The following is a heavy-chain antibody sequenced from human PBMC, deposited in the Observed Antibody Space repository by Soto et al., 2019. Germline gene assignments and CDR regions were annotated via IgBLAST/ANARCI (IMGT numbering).Heavy chain of an antibody. Sequence: PGGSLRLSCAASGFTFSSYAMSWVRQAPGKGLEWVSAISGSGGSTYYADSVKGRFTISRDNSKNTLYLQMNSLRAEDTAVHYCAKARADYYDSSGYPVDYWGQGTLVTVSS. CDR2: ISGSGGST. J-gene: IGHJ4*02. CDR3: AKARADYYDSSGYPVDY. CDR1: GFTFSSYA. D-gene: IGHD3-22*01. V-gene: IGHV3-23*01.